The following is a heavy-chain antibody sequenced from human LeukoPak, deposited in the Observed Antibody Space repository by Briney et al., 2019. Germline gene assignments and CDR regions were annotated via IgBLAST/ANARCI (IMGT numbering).Heavy chain of an antibody. Sequence: SLRLYCTASGWTFSNHCLHWVREAPGHGLESMALMWYDGSKRYYADSLQGRFTISRDDSKNTLYLQMNSLRAEDTAVYYCTRRTSVLPFDYWGQGTLVTVSS. CDR2: MWYDGSKR. J-gene: IGHJ4*02. CDR1: GWTFSNHC. D-gene: IGHD2-8*01. V-gene: IGHV3-33*01. CDR3: TRRTSVLPFDY.